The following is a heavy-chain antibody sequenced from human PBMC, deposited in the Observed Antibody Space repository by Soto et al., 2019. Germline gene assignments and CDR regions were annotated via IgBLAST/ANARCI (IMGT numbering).Heavy chain of an antibody. J-gene: IGHJ4*02. CDR3: ARDKRDLRILEWSYYFDY. D-gene: IGHD3-3*01. CDR1: GFTFSSYA. CDR2: ISYDGSNK. V-gene: IGHV3-30-3*01. Sequence: QVQLVESGGGVVQPGRSLRLSCAASGFTFSSYAMHWVRQAPGKGLEWVALISYDGSNKYYADSVKGRFTISRDKSQHTLYLQMSSQSTEDKAVYYCARDKRDLRILEWSYYFDYWGQGTLVTVSS.